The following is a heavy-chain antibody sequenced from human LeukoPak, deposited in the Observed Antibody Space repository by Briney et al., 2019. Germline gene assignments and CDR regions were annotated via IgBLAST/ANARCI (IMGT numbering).Heavy chain of an antibody. CDR1: GFPFSSYW. D-gene: IGHD5-12*01. CDR3: ARESWVATIHYYYYMDV. Sequence: PGGPLKLSCAPSGFPFSSYWLSWVGQAPGKGLEGVATIKQDGSEKHYVDSVKGRFTISRDNAKNSLYLQMNSLRAEDTAVYYCARESWVATIHYYYYMDVWGKGTTVTISS. V-gene: IGHV3-7*01. J-gene: IGHJ6*03. CDR2: IKQDGSEK.